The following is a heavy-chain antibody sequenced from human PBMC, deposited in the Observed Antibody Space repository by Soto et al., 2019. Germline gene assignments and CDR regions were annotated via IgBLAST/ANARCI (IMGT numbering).Heavy chain of an antibody. CDR2: IYYSGST. J-gene: IGHJ4*02. V-gene: IGHV4-59*01. D-gene: IGHD5-12*01. Sequence: PSETLSLTCTVSGGSISSYYWSWIRQPPGKGLEWIGYIYYSGSTNYNPSLKSRVTISVDTSKNQFSLKLSSVTAADTAVYYCARGVEMATMLLDYFDYWGQGTLVTV. CDR3: ARGVEMATMLLDYFDY. CDR1: GGSISSYY.